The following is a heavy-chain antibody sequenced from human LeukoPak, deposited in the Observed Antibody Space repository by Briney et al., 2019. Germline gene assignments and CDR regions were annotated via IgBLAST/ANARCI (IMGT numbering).Heavy chain of an antibody. Sequence: PGGSLRLSCAASGFTFSSYTMNWVRQAPGKGLEWVSSISSSSSYIYYADSVKGRFTISRDNAKKSLFLQMNSLRAEDTAVYYCAKRRGLELLYYYYMDVWGKGTTVTVSS. CDR1: GFTFSSYT. V-gene: IGHV3-21*01. CDR2: ISSSSSYI. CDR3: AKRRGLELLYYYYMDV. J-gene: IGHJ6*03. D-gene: IGHD1-7*01.